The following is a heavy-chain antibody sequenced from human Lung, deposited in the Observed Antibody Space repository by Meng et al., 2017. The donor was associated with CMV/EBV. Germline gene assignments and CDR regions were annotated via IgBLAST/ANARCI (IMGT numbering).Heavy chain of an antibody. CDR3: AREEGIGGFDP. D-gene: IGHD3-10*01. V-gene: IGHV4-59*01. Sequence: QVEVQASGTGLVKPSETLSLTCTVSGGSISSYYWSWIRQPPGKGLEWIGYIYYSGSTNYNPSLKSRVTISVDTSKNQFSLKLSSVTAADTAVYYCAREEGIGGFDPWGQGTLVTVSS. CDR1: GGSISSYY. CDR2: IYYSGST. J-gene: IGHJ5*02.